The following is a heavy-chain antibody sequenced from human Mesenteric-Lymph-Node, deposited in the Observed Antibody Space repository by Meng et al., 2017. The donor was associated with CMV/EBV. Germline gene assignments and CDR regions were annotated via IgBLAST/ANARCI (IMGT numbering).Heavy chain of an antibody. CDR2: IRYDETKT. J-gene: IGHJ4*02. CDR3: ARDDWSIAVAFDY. D-gene: IGHD6-19*01. Sequence: GESLKISCAASGFTFSNYGMHWVRQAPGKGLEWVAFIRYDETKTYYADSVKGRFTISRDNSKNTLYLQMNSLRAEDTAVYYCARDDWSIAVAFDYWGQGTLVTVSS. V-gene: IGHV3-30*02. CDR1: GFTFSNYG.